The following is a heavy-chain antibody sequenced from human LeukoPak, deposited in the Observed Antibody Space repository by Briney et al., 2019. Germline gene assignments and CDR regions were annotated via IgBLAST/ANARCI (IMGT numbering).Heavy chain of an antibody. V-gene: IGHV4-38-2*02. CDR2: IYHSGSA. J-gene: IGHJ4*02. CDR1: GGSISDYY. Sequence: SETLSLTCTVSGGSISDYYRGWIRQPPGMGLEWIGNIYHSGSAYYNPSPKSRVTMSVDTSKNQLSLRLSSVTAADTAVYYCARGVLYWGQGTLVTVSS. CDR3: ARGVLY.